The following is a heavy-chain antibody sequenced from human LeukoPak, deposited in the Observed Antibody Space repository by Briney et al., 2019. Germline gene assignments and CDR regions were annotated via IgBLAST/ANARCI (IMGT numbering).Heavy chain of an antibody. J-gene: IGHJ4*02. V-gene: IGHV3-7*01. CDR3: ASRGDLSWFGALRH. Sequence: GGSLRLSCVVSGSTFSNYWIDSVRQAPGKGLEWVAFIKQEGRETYYVDCVKGRFPISRDNDKNSLYLQMNSLRSEDTAVYYCASRGDLSWFGALRHWSQGTRVTVSS. CDR1: GSTFSNYW. CDR2: IKQEGRET. D-gene: IGHD3-16*02.